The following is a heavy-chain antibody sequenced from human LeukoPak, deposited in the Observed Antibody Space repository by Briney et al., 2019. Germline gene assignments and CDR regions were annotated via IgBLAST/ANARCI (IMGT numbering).Heavy chain of an antibody. CDR3: ARNTGAYSSSWNY. J-gene: IGHJ4*02. Sequence: SETLSLTCTVSGGSISSYYWSWIRQPPGKGLEWIGYIYYSGSTNYNPSLKSRVTISVDTSKNQFSLKLSSVTAADTAVYYCARNTGAYSSSWNYWGQGTLVTVSS. D-gene: IGHD6-13*01. V-gene: IGHV4-59*01. CDR1: GGSISSYY. CDR2: IYYSGST.